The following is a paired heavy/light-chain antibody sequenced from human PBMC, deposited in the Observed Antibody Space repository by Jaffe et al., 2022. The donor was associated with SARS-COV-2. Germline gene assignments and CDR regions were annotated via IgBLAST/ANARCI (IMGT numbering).Light chain of an antibody. CDR3: QVWDSSSDHQV. J-gene: IGLJ1*01. CDR1: NIGSKS. V-gene: IGLV3-21*02. CDR2: DDS. Sequence: SYVLTQPPSVSVAPGQTARITCGGNNIGSKSVHWYQQKPGQAPVLVVYDDSDRPSGIPERFSGSNSGNTATLTISRVEAGDEADYYCQVWDSSSDHQVFGTGTKVTVL.
Heavy chain of an antibody. J-gene: IGHJ6*02. Sequence: EVQLVESGGGLVQPGGSLRLSCAASGFTFSSYWMHWVRQAPGKGLVWVSRINSDGSSTSYADSVKGRFTISRDNAKNTLYLQMNSLRAEDTAVYYCARGDKWLVLEDTYYYYGMDVWGQGTTVTVSS. V-gene: IGHV3-74*01. D-gene: IGHD6-19*01. CDR3: ARGDKWLVLEDTYYYYGMDV. CDR2: INSDGSST. CDR1: GFTFSSYW.